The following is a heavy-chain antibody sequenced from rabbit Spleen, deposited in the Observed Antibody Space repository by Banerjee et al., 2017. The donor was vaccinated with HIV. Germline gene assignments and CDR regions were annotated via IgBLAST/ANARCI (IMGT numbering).Heavy chain of an antibody. Sequence: QSLEESGGGLVQPEGSLALTCKASGFSFSSSDYICWVRQAPGKGLEWISCIAGSSSGFTYSATWAKCRVPMYKPSSTTVTLQLTSLTAADTATYLCARSGHVGGWNFNLWGQG. V-gene: IGHV1S40*01. CDR1: GFSFSSSDY. D-gene: IGHD1-1*01. J-gene: IGHJ4*01. CDR3: ARSGHVGGWNFNL. CDR2: IAGSSSGFT.